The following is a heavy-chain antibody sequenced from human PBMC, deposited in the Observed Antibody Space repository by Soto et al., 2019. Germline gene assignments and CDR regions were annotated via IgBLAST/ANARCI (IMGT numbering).Heavy chain of an antibody. D-gene: IGHD2-15*01. CDR3: TTSVYCRGGSGYSGPAY. J-gene: IGHJ4*02. V-gene: IGHV3-15*07. Sequence: SVSNAWMNWVRQAPGKGLEWVGRIKSKTDGGTTDYAAPVKGRFTISRDDSKNTLYLQMNSLKTEDTAVYYCTTSVYCRGGSGYSGPAYGGKGTLVTVSS. CDR2: IKSKTDGGTT. CDR1: SVSNAW.